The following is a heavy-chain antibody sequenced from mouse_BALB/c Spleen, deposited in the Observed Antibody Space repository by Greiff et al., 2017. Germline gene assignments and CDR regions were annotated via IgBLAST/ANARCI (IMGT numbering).Heavy chain of an antibody. CDR3: ARLTNWDWYFDV. J-gene: IGHJ1*01. D-gene: IGHD4-1*02. V-gene: IGHV3-2*02. CDR2: ISYSGST. Sequence: EVKLVESGPGLVKPSQSLSLTCTVTGYSITSDYAWNWIRQFPGNKLEWMGYISYSGSTSYNPSLKSRISITRDTSKNQFFLQLNSVTTEDTATYYCARLTNWDWYFDVWGAGTTVTVSS. CDR1: GYSITSDYA.